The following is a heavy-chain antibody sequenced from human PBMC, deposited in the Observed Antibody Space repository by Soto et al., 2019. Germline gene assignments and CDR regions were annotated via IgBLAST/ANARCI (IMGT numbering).Heavy chain of an antibody. J-gene: IGHJ5*02. D-gene: IGHD1-26*01. CDR1: GGSISSGGYS. CDR3: ETQEVGGSYVYTFDP. V-gene: IGHV4-30-2*03. Sequence: SETLSLTCAVSGGSISSGGYSWSWIRQPPGKGLEWIGYIYYSGSTYYNPSLKSRVTISVDTSKNQFSLKLSSVTAADTAVYYCETQEVGGSYVYTFDPWGQGTLVNVSS. CDR2: IYYSGST.